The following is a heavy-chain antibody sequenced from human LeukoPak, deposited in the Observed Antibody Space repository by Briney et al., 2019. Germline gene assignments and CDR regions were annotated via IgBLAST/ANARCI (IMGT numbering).Heavy chain of an antibody. CDR3: AKSGGNTSSRELFDS. CDR2: ISWNSGSI. Sequence: SGGSLRLSCAASGFTFDDYAMHWVRQAPGKGLEWVSGISWNSGSIGYADSVKGRCTISRDNSKNTLYLQMNSLRVEDTAVYFCAKSGGNTSSRELFDSWGQGTLVTVSS. J-gene: IGHJ4*02. CDR1: GFTFDDYA. V-gene: IGHV3-9*01. D-gene: IGHD3-10*01.